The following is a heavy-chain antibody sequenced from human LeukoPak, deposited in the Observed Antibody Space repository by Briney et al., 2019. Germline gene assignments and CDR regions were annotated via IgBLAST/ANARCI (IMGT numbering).Heavy chain of an antibody. Sequence: PGGSLRLSCAASGFTFSSYSMNWVRQAPGKGLEGVSSIISSSSYIYYADSVKGRFTISRDNAKNSLYLQMNSLRAEDTAVYYCARGAYDSSGYYYPSWFDPWGQGTLVTVSS. D-gene: IGHD3-22*01. V-gene: IGHV3-21*01. CDR2: IISSSSYI. J-gene: IGHJ5*02. CDR3: ARGAYDSSGYYYPSWFDP. CDR1: GFTFSSYS.